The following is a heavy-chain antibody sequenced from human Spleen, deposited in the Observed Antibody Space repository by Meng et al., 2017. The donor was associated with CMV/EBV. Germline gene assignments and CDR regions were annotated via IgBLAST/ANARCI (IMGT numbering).Heavy chain of an antibody. D-gene: IGHD2-2*03. V-gene: IGHV3-53*01. CDR2: IDNAGST. Sequence: GESLKISCTASGFTVNINYMTWVRQAPGKGLEWVSFIDNAGSTNYADSVKGRFTISRDNSENTLYLQMNSLRVDDTAVYYCAKDVDVVEVPGYVFGHWGQGTLVTVSS. J-gene: IGHJ4*02. CDR3: AKDVDVVEVPGYVFGH. CDR1: GFTVNINY.